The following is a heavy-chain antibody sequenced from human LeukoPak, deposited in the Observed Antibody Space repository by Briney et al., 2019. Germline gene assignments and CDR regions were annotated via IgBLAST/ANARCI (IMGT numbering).Heavy chain of an antibody. CDR2: IYYSGST. CDR1: GGSISSYY. V-gene: IGHV4-59*01. J-gene: IGHJ3*02. CDR3: ARWVVAGNTPDAFDI. Sequence: SETLSLTCTVSGGSISSYYWSWIRQPPGKGLEWIGYIYYSGSTNYNPSLKSRVTISVDTSKNQFSLKLSSVTAADTAVYYCARWVVAGNTPDAFDIWGQGTMVTVSS. D-gene: IGHD6-19*01.